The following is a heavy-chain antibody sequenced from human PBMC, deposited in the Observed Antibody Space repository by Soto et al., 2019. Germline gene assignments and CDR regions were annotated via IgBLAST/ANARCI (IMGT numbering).Heavy chain of an antibody. CDR2: INPNSGGT. CDR1: GYTFTGYY. D-gene: IGHD2-21*02. Sequence: QVQLVQSGAEVKKPGASVKVSCKASGYTFTGYYMHWVRQAPGQGLEWMGWINPNSGGTNYAQKFQGWVTMTRDTSISTAYMELSRLRSDDTAVYYCARPPGGVVTAMYYFDYWGQGTLVTVSS. J-gene: IGHJ4*02. V-gene: IGHV1-2*04. CDR3: ARPPGGVVTAMYYFDY.